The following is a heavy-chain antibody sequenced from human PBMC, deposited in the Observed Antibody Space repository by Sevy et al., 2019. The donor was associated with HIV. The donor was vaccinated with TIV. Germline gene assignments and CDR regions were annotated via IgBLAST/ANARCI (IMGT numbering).Heavy chain of an antibody. V-gene: IGHV3-15*01. D-gene: IGHD3-3*01. J-gene: IGHJ4*02. CDR1: GLTFNNAW. CDR3: TTKHGFWSGYYYFDY. CDR2: IKSKTDGGTT. Sequence: GGSLRLSCAASGLTFNNAWMTWVRQAPGMGLEWVGRIKSKTDGGTTDYAAPVKSRFTISREDSKNTLYLQMKILKTEDTAVYYCTTKHGFWSGYYYFDYWGQGTLVTVSS.